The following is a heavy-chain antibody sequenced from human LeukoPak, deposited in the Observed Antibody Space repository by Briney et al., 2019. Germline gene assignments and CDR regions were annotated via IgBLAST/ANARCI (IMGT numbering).Heavy chain of an antibody. V-gene: IGHV1-2*02. CDR1: GYTFTGYY. Sequence: ASVKVSCKASGYTFTGYYMHWVRQAPGQGLEWMGWINPNSGGTNYAQKFQGRVTMTRDTSISTAYMELSGLRSDDTAVYYCARDEYYYDSSGYPDYWGQGTLVTVSS. D-gene: IGHD3-22*01. J-gene: IGHJ4*02. CDR2: INPNSGGT. CDR3: ARDEYYYDSSGYPDY.